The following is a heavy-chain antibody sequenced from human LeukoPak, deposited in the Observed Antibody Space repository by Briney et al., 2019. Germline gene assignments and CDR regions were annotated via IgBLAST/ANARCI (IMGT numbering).Heavy chain of an antibody. CDR2: ISHDGNNK. V-gene: IGHV3-30*18. D-gene: IGHD2-15*01. CDR1: GFSFSSYG. J-gene: IGHJ4*02. CDR3: AKDPSYCSGGRCYGHAPGY. Sequence: GGSLRLSCSASGFSFSSYGMHWVRQAPGKGLEGVAAISHDGNNKYYADSVKGRFTISRDNSKNALYLEMNSLRAEDTAMYYCAKDPSYCSGGRCYGHAPGYWGQGTLVTVSS.